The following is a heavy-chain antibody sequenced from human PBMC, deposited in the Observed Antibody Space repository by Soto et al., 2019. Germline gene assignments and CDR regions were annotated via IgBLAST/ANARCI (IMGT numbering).Heavy chain of an antibody. CDR1: GVSISSGNW. CDR2: IFHDGTA. J-gene: IGHJ4*02. V-gene: IGHV4-4*02. D-gene: IGHD3-10*01. Sequence: SETLSLTCAVSGVSISSGNWWTWVRQTPKRGLEYIGEIFHDGTANYYPSFERRVAISVYTSKNQFSLKLTSVTAADTAIYFCARLVYDTRLNYMYFDFWGQGALVTVS. CDR3: ARLVYDTRLNYMYFDF.